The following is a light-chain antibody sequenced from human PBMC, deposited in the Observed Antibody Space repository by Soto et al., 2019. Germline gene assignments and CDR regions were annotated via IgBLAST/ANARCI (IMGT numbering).Light chain of an antibody. CDR2: DAS. CDR3: QQRSNWPPVT. V-gene: IGKV3-11*01. Sequence: EIVLTQSPATLSLSPGERATLACRASQSVSSYLAWYQQKPGQAPMLLIYDASNRATGIPARFSGSGSGTDFTLTISSLEPEDFAIYYCQQRSNWPPVTFGGGTKVEIK. CDR1: QSVSSY. J-gene: IGKJ4*01.